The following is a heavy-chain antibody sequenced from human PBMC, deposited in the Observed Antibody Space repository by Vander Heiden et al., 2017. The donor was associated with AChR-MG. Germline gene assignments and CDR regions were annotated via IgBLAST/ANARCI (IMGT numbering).Heavy chain of an antibody. V-gene: IGHV1-24*01. CDR1: GYTLTELS. Sequence: QVQLVQSGAEVKKPGASVKVSCKVSGYTLTELSMHWVRQAPGKGFEWMGGFDPEDGETIYAQKFQGRVTMTEDTSTDTAYMELSSLRSEDTAVYYCATGGHYYGSGSYYNNWFDPWGQGTLVTVSS. CDR3: ATGGHYYGSGSYYNNWFDP. D-gene: IGHD3-10*01. CDR2: FDPEDGET. J-gene: IGHJ5*02.